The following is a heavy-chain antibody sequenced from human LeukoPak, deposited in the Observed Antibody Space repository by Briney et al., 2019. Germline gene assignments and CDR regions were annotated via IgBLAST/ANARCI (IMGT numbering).Heavy chain of an antibody. Sequence: SETLSLTCAVFGGSLSGYYWSWIRQPPGKGLEWIAEINRSGSPNYNPSLKSRVTMPVDTSKNQFSLKLSSVTAADTAVYYCARDGGSGSYSYWGQGTLVTVSS. CDR3: ARDGGSGSYSY. V-gene: IGHV4-34*01. CDR1: GGSLSGYY. D-gene: IGHD3-10*01. CDR2: INRSGSP. J-gene: IGHJ4*02.